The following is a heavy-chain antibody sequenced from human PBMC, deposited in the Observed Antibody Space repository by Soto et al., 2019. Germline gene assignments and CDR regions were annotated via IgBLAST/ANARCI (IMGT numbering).Heavy chain of an antibody. Sequence: SETLSLTCAVSGGSISSSNWWSWVRQPPGKGLEWIGEIYHSGSTNYNPSLKSRVTISVDKSKNQFSLKLSSVTAADTAVYYCAAHEYGDYYYYGMDVWGQGTTVTVSS. CDR3: AAHEYGDYYYYGMDV. D-gene: IGHD2-2*01. CDR1: GGSISSSNW. J-gene: IGHJ6*02. V-gene: IGHV4-4*02. CDR2: IYHSGST.